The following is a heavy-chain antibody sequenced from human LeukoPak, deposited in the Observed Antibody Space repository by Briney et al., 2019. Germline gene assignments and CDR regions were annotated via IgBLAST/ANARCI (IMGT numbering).Heavy chain of an antibody. V-gene: IGHV3-23*01. J-gene: IGHJ1*01. Sequence: GGSLRLSCAASGFTFSIYAMTWVRQAPGKGLEWVSAISGSGGSKFYADSVKGRFTISRDNSKNTLYLQMNSLRAEDTAVYYCAKDPRENLLLWFEKTKTVWYFQHWGQGTLVTVSS. CDR1: GFTFSIYA. D-gene: IGHD3-10*01. CDR2: ISGSGGSK. CDR3: AKDPRENLLLWFEKTKTVWYFQH.